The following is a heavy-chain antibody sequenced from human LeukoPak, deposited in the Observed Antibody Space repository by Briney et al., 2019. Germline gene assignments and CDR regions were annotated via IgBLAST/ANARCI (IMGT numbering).Heavy chain of an antibody. J-gene: IGHJ4*02. CDR2: ITSSGSDT. CDR3: AKVRLTWFGGQPDFDS. V-gene: IGHV3-NL1*01. D-gene: IGHD3-10*01. CDR1: GFTFSNAW. Sequence: GGSLRLSCAASGFTFSNAWMSWVRQAPGKGLEWVSSITSSGSDTYYADPVKGRFTISRDNSKNTLFLVMNSLRAEDTAVYYCAKVRLTWFGGQPDFDSWGQGTLVTVSS.